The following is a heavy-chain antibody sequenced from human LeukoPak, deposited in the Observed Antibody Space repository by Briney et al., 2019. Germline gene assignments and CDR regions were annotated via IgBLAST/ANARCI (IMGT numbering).Heavy chain of an antibody. Sequence: GGSLRLSCAASGFTFSSYSMNWVRQAPGKGLEWVSYISSSGSTIYYADSVKGRFTISRDNAKNSLYLQMNSLRAEDTAVYHCARGALEGMDVWGKGTTVTVSS. CDR3: ARGALEGMDV. D-gene: IGHD1-1*01. J-gene: IGHJ6*04. V-gene: IGHV3-48*04. CDR2: ISSSGSTI. CDR1: GFTFSSYS.